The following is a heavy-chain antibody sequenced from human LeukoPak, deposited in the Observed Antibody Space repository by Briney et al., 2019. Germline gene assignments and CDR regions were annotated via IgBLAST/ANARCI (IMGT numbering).Heavy chain of an antibody. V-gene: IGHV3-74*01. CDR1: GFTFGDYW. Sequence: GGSLRLSCAASGFTFGDYWMHWVRQAPGKGLVWVPHISTDGSSTTYADSVRGRFIISRDNARNTLYLQMNSLRVGDTAVYYCATSPIFSNDWGQGTLVTVSS. D-gene: IGHD3-3*01. CDR2: ISTDGSST. CDR3: ATSPIFSND. J-gene: IGHJ4*02.